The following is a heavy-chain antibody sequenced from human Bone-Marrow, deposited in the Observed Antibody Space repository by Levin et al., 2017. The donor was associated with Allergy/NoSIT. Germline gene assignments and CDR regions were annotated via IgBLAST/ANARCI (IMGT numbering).Heavy chain of an antibody. V-gene: IGHV3-15*01. CDR2: IKTKNEGETT. J-gene: IGHJ4*02. CDR1: GFNFSNVW. CDR3: STVSGRN. Sequence: HGESLKISCAASGFNFSNVWMTWVRQAPGKGLEWVGRIKTKNEGETTDSAAPVKGRFTISRDDSKNMLYLQMNSLKIDDTAVYYCSTVSGRNWGQGTLVTVSS.